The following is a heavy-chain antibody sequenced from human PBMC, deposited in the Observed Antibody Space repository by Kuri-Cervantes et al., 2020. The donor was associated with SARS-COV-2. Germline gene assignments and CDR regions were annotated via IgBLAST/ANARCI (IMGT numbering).Heavy chain of an antibody. V-gene: IGHV4-61*02. CDR2: IYFNGTT. D-gene: IGHD6-13*01. CDR1: GGSISRSTFY. Sequence: SETLSLTCTVAGGSISRSTFYWSWIRQPAGKGLEWIGRIYFNGTTNYNPSLKSRVTISVDTSKNQFSLKLSSVTAADTAMYFCVRDSSAQLVRRGFDPWGQGTLVTVSS. CDR3: VRDSSAQLVRRGFDP. J-gene: IGHJ5*02.